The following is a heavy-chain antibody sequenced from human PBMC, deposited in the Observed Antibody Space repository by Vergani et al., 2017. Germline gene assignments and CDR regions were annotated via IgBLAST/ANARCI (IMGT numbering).Heavy chain of an antibody. V-gene: IGHV5-51*01. Sequence: EVQLVQSGAEVKKPGESLKISCKGSGYSFTSYWIGWVRQMPGKGLEWMGIIYPGDSDTRYSPSFQGQVTISADKSISTAYLQWSSLKASDTAMYFCERHSFDDYGDYKSWYGMDVWGQGTTVTVSS. CDR1: GYSFTSYW. CDR3: ERHSFDDYGDYKSWYGMDV. CDR2: IYPGDSDT. J-gene: IGHJ6*02. D-gene: IGHD4-17*01.